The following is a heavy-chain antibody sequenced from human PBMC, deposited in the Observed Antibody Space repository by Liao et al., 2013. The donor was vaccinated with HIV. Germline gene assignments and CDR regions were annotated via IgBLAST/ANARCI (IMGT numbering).Heavy chain of an antibody. Sequence: QVQLQESGPGLVRPSQTLSLTCSVSGQSVSRGPYYWNWVRQPAGKGLEWIGRIYSSGTTNYSPSVMSRVTISVDTSKNQFSLKLNSVAAADTAVYYCARDLGYYFDYWGQGALVTVSS. V-gene: IGHV4-61*02. CDR3: ARDLGYYFDY. CDR2: IYSSGTT. D-gene: IGHD3-16*01. CDR1: GQSVSRGPYY. J-gene: IGHJ4*02.